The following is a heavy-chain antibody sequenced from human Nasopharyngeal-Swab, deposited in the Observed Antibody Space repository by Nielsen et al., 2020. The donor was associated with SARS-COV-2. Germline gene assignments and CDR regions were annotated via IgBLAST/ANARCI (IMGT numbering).Heavy chain of an antibody. CDR3: ARDSSSWYDYCDY. D-gene: IGHD6-13*01. Sequence: GESLNTSCAASGFTLSSYSMNWVRQAPGKGLEWVSSISSSSSYIYYADSVKGRFTISRDNAKNSLYLQMNSLRAEDTAVYYCARDSSSWYDYCDYWGQGTLVTVSS. J-gene: IGHJ4*02. V-gene: IGHV3-21*01. CDR2: ISSSSSYI. CDR1: GFTLSSYS.